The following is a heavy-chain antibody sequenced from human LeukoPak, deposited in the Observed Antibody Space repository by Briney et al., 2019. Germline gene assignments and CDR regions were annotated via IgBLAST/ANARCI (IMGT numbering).Heavy chain of an antibody. CDR3: ARTIVGATSCFDY. J-gene: IGHJ4*02. CDR1: GGSISSYY. CDR2: IYYSGST. V-gene: IGHV4-59*01. D-gene: IGHD1-26*01. Sequence: SETLSLTCTVSGGSISSYYWRWIRQPPGKGLEWIGYIYYSGSTNYNPSLKSRVTISVDTSKNQFSLKLSSVTAADTAVYYCARTIVGATSCFDYWGQGTLVTVSS.